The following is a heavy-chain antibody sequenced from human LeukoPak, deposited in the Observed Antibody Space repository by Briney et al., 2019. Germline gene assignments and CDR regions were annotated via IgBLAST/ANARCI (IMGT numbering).Heavy chain of an antibody. V-gene: IGHV4-39*07. CDR1: GGSISSSSYY. J-gene: IGHJ5*02. CDR3: ARGPKSS. Sequence: SETLSLTCTVSGGSISSSSYYWGWVRHPPGRGLEWIGSSYYSGSTYYNTSLKTRVTISVDTSKNQFSLKRSSVTAADTAVYYCARGPKSSWGQGTLVTVSS. CDR2: SYYSGST.